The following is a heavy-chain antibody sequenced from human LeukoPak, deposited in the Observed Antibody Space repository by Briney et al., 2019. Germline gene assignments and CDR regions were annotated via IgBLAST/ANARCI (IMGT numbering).Heavy chain of an antibody. V-gene: IGHV4-34*01. Sequence: SETLSFTCAVYGGSFSGYYWSWIRQPPGKGLEWIGEINHSGSTNYNPSLKSRVTISVDTSKNQFSLKLSSVTAADTAVYYCARGLTYYYGSGSYLGYWGQGTLVTVSS. CDR2: INHSGST. CDR1: GGSFSGYY. J-gene: IGHJ4*02. CDR3: ARGLTYYYGSGSYLGY. D-gene: IGHD3-10*01.